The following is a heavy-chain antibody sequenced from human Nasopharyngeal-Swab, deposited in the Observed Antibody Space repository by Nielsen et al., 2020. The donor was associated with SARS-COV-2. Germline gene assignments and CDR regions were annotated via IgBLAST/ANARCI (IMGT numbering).Heavy chain of an antibody. V-gene: IGHV3-48*03. J-gene: IGHJ6*02. D-gene: IGHD3-3*01. CDR1: GFTFSSYE. Sequence: GGSLRLSCAASGFTFSSYEMNWVRQAPGKGLEWVSYISSSGSTIYYADSVKGRFTTSRDNAKNSLYLQMNSLRAEDTAVYYCARGGTYYDFWSGYYNYYYGMDVWGQGTTVTVSS. CDR3: ARGGTYYDFWSGYYNYYYGMDV. CDR2: ISSSGSTI.